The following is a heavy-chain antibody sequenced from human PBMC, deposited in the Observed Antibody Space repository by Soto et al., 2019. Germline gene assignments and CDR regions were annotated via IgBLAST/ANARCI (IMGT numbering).Heavy chain of an antibody. CDR2: IFHSGNT. V-gene: IGHV4-59*08. D-gene: IGHD2-2*01. J-gene: IGHJ4*02. CDR1: GGSISSYY. CDR3: ARHYCSSTMCFQAFDD. Sequence: SETLSLTCTVSGGSISSYYWSWIRQPPGKGLEWIGYIFHSGNTNYNPSLKSRATISVDTSRSQFSLKLSSVTAADTALYYCARHYCSSTMCFQAFDDWGQGTLVTVSS.